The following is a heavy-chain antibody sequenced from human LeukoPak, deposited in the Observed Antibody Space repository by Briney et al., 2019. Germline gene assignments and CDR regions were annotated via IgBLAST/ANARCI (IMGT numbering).Heavy chain of an antibody. CDR1: GFTFSSYA. D-gene: IGHD3-10*01. J-gene: IGHJ3*02. CDR2: ISGSGGST. CDR3: AKDRITYYYGSGSSGNAFDI. Sequence: PGGSLRLSCAASGFTFSSYAMSWVRQAPGKGLEWVSAISGSGGSTYYADSVKGRFTISRDNSKNTPYLQMNSLRAEDTAVYYCAKDRITYYYGSGSSGNAFDIWGQGTMVTVSS. V-gene: IGHV3-23*01.